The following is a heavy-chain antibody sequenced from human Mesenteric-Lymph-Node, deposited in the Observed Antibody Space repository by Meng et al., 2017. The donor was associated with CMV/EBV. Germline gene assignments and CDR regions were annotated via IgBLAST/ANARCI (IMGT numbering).Heavy chain of an antibody. CDR2: IYPGDSDT. CDR1: GYSFTSYW. J-gene: IGHJ5*02. D-gene: IGHD2-2*01. V-gene: IGHV5-51*01. CDR3: ARQYVVGGAFDP. Sequence: KVSCKGSGYSFTSYWIGWVRQMPGKGLEWMGIIYPGDSDTKYSPSFQGQVTISADKSITTAYLQWSSLKASDTAMYYCARQYVVGGAFDPWGQGTLVTVSS.